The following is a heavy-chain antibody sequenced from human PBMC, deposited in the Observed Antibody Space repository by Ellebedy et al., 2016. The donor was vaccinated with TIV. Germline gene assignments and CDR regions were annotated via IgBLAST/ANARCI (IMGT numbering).Heavy chain of an antibody. CDR2: MKPGGNEK. J-gene: IGHJ4*02. CDR1: GFIFNTYA. D-gene: IGHD3-10*01. Sequence: GESLKISCAASGFIFNTYAMNWLRQAPGKVLEWVANMKPGGNEKLYVGSVVGRITISRDNANTSLYLQMDSLRAEDTAVYYCATDEGIYWGQGTPVTVSS. V-gene: IGHV3-7*03. CDR3: ATDEGIY.